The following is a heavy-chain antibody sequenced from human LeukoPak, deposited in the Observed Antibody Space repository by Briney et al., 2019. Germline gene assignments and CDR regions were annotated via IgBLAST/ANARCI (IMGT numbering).Heavy chain of an antibody. J-gene: IGHJ4*02. Sequence: PGGALRLSCAASGFTFSSCDMTWVRQAPGRGLEWVSAIIGSGGSTYYADAVKGRFTISRDNSKNTLYLQMNSLRAEDTAVYYCAKGGYYDSSGYYHLFHFDYWGQGTLVTVSS. V-gene: IGHV3-23*01. D-gene: IGHD3-22*01. CDR2: IIGSGGST. CDR3: AKGGYYDSSGYYHLFHFDY. CDR1: GFTFSSCD.